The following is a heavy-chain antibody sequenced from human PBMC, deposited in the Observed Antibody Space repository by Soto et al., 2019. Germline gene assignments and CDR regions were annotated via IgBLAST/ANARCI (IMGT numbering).Heavy chain of an antibody. CDR1: GFTFSNYA. CDR3: AKLSSQSSGYYYPLDS. J-gene: IGHJ4*02. D-gene: IGHD3-22*01. CDR2: ISNSGGTI. Sequence: GGSLRLSCAASGFTFSNYAMNWVRPAPGKGLEWVSGISNSGGTISYADFVKGRFTISRDSSKNTLSLQMNSLSAEDTALYYCAKLSSQSSGYYYPLDSWGQGTLVTVSS. V-gene: IGHV3-23*01.